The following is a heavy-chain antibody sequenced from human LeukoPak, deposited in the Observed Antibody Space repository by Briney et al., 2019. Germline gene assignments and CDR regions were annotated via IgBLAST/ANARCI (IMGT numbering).Heavy chain of an antibody. J-gene: IGHJ2*01. CDR2: IYTSGST. V-gene: IGHV4-4*07. CDR1: GGSISSYY. D-gene: IGHD6-19*01. CDR3: ARARIAVAGTGSYWYFDL. Sequence: SETLSLTCTVSGGSISSYYWSWIRQPAGKGLEWIRRIYTSGSTNYNPSLKSRVTMSVDTSKNQFSLKLSSVTAADTAVYYCARARIAVAGTGSYWYFDLWGRGTLVTVSS.